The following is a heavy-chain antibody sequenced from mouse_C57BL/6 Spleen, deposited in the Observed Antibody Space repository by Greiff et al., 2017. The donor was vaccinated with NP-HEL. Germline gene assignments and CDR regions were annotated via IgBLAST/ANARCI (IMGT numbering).Heavy chain of an antibody. J-gene: IGHJ1*03. Sequence: PGGSMKLSCAASGFTFSDAWMDWVRQSPEKGLEWVAEIRNKANNHATYYAESVKGRFTISRDDSKSSVYLQMNSLRAEDTGIYYCNYGNSYWYFDVWGTGTTVTVSS. CDR3: NYGNSYWYFDV. V-gene: IGHV6-6*01. CDR2: IRNKANNHAT. D-gene: IGHD2-1*01. CDR1: GFTFSDAW.